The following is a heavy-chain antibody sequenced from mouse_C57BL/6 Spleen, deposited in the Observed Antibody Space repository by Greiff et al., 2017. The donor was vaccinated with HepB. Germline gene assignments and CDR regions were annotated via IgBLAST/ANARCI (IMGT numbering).Heavy chain of an antibody. J-gene: IGHJ3*01. CDR2: ISDGGSYT. V-gene: IGHV5-4*01. Sequence: EVKLMESGGGLVKPGGSLKLSCAASGFTFSSYAMSWVRQTPEKRLEWVATISDGGSYTYYPDNVKGRFTISRDNAKNNLYLQMSHLKSEDTAMYYCARETYVPFAYWGQGTLVTVSA. CDR1: GFTFSSYA. CDR3: ARETYVPFAY. D-gene: IGHD2-12*01.